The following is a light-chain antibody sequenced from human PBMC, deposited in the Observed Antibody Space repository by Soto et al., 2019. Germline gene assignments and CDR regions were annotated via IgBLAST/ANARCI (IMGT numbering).Light chain of an antibody. Sequence: DIVMTQSPLSLPVTPGEPASISCSSSQSLLQSNGYNYLDWYLQKPGQSPQLLIYFGSYRASGVPDEFSGRGSGTDFTLKIRRVEAEDVGVYYCMQSQQSPPTFGQGTKVEI. V-gene: IGKV2-28*01. CDR2: FGS. CDR1: QSLLQSNGYNY. J-gene: IGKJ1*01. CDR3: MQSQQSPPT.